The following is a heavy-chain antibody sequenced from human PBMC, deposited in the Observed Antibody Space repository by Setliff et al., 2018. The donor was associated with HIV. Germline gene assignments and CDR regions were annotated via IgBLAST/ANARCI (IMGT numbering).Heavy chain of an antibody. CDR3: ASGFVLRPFFRGGMDV. Sequence: TLSLTCTVSGGSISSGGYYWSWIRQHPGKGLEWIGYIYYSGSTYYNPSLESRVTISVDTSKNHFSLKLSSVTAADTAVYYCASGFVLRPFFRGGMDVWGQGTTVTVSS. D-gene: IGHD2-8*01. V-gene: IGHV4-31*03. CDR2: IYYSGST. J-gene: IGHJ6*02. CDR1: GGSISSGGYY.